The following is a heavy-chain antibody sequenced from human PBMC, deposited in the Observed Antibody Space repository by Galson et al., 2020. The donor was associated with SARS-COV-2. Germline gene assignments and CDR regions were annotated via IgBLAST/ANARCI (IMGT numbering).Heavy chain of an antibody. CDR3: AREVKYISGWYGWYLDY. CDR2: ISSDGGST. Sequence: GGSLRLSCAASGFTFSNYAMHWVRQAPGRGLEYVSTISSDGGSTYYANSVKGRFTMSRDDSKNTLFLQMGSLRAEDMAVYYCAREVKYISGWYGWYLDYWGQGTLVTVSS. V-gene: IGHV3-64*01. D-gene: IGHD6-19*01. J-gene: IGHJ4*02. CDR1: GFTFSNYA.